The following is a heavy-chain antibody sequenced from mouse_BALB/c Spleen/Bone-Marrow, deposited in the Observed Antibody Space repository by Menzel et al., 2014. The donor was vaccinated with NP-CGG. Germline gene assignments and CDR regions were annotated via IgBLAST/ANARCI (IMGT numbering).Heavy chain of an antibody. CDR3: AKSVSLRAMDY. D-gene: IGHD6-2*01. CDR1: GYSFTGYN. Sequence: VHVKQSGPELEKPGASVKISCKASGYSFTGYNMNWVKQSNGKSLEWIGDIDPYYGGTSYNQKFKGKATLTVDKSSSTAYMQPKSLTSEDSAVYYCAKSVSLRAMDYWGQGTSVSVSS. V-gene: IGHV1-39*01. J-gene: IGHJ4*01. CDR2: IDPYYGGT.